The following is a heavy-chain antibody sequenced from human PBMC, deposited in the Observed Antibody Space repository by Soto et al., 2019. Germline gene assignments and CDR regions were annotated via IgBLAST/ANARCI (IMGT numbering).Heavy chain of an antibody. CDR3: ATNVRDGGSYSHWYLGL. CDR1: GFSFSTHG. V-gene: IGHV3-33*03. J-gene: IGHJ2*01. Sequence: QVQLVESGGGVVQPGRSLKISCAASGFSFSTHGMHWVRQAPGKGLEWVAVIWYDGSNKHYADSMKGRFTISRDNSRNTMYLQMNILRAEDTAVYYCATNVRDGGSYSHWYLGLWGRGTLVAVSS. CDR2: IWYDGSNK. D-gene: IGHD1-26*01.